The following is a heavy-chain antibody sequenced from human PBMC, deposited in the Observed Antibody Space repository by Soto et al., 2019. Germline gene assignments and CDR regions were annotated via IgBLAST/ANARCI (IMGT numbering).Heavy chain of an antibody. J-gene: IGHJ4*02. D-gene: IGHD2-2*01. Sequence: QVQLVQSGAEVKKPGASVKVSCKASGYDFSSYGISWVRQAPGQGLEWMGWISASNGNRDYAQQFQGRVTMTSDTSRTTAYTELRSLRSDDTAVYYCVRDPQRNDYWGQGTLVNVSS. CDR1: GYDFSSYG. V-gene: IGHV1-18*04. CDR3: VRDPQRNDY. CDR2: ISASNGNR.